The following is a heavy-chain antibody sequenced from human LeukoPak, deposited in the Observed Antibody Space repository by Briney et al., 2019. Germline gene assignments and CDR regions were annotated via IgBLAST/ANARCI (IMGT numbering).Heavy chain of an antibody. Sequence: PGGSLRLSCAASGFTFSSYAMSWVRQAPGKGLEWVSAISGSGGSTYYADSVKGRFTISRDNSKNTLYLQMSSLRAEDTAVYYCARVWFGELGPSDYWGQGTLVTVSS. CDR2: ISGSGGST. CDR3: ARVWFGELGPSDY. J-gene: IGHJ4*02. V-gene: IGHV3-23*01. CDR1: GFTFSSYA. D-gene: IGHD3-10*01.